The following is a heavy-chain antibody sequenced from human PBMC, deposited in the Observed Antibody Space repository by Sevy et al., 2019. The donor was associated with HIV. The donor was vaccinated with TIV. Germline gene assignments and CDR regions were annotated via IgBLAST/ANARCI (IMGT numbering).Heavy chain of an antibody. D-gene: IGHD6-19*01. CDR3: AGPILTYNNGWSYYDY. Sequence: SETLSLTCTVSGASISSSGHYWGWIRQPPGKGLEWLASINYSGITFYNPSLKSRVTISADTSKNQFSLDRNSVTAADTAIYFCAGPILTYNNGWSYYDYWGQGTVVTVSS. J-gene: IGHJ4*02. CDR2: INYSGIT. V-gene: IGHV4-39*01. CDR1: GASISSSGHY.